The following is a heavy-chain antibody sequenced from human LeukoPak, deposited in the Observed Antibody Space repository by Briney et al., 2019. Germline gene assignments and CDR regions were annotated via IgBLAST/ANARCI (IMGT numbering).Heavy chain of an antibody. CDR3: ARGPTNYGDYYDY. D-gene: IGHD4-17*01. CDR1: GGSISSGDYY. Sequence: SQTLSLTCTVSGGSISSGDYYWSWIRQPPGKGLEWIGYIYYSGSTYYNPSLKSRVTISVDRSKNQFSLKLSSVTAADTAVYYCARGPTNYGDYYDYWGQGTLVTVSS. J-gene: IGHJ4*02. CDR2: IYYSGST. V-gene: IGHV4-30-4*01.